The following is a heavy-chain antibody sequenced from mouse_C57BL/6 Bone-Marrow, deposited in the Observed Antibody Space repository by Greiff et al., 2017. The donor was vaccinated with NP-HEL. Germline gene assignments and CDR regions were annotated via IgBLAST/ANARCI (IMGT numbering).Heavy chain of an antibody. J-gene: IGHJ3*01. CDR2: IYPGNSDT. CDR3: TRYYYGRAWFAY. V-gene: IGHV1-5*01. D-gene: IGHD1-1*01. Sequence: VQLQQSGTVLARPGASVKMSCKTSGYTFTSYWMHWVKQRPGQGLEWIGAIYPGNSDTSYNQKFKGKAKLTAVTSASTAYMELSSLTNEDSAVYYCTRYYYGRAWFAYWGQGTLVTVSA. CDR1: GYTFTSYW.